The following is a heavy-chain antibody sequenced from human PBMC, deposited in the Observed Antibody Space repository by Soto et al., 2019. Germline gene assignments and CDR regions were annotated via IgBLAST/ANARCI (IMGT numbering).Heavy chain of an antibody. CDR1: GFTFNNYA. Sequence: GGSLRLSCAASGFTFNNYAMNWVRQAPGKGLEWVATISGTGGSTYYAEYVKGRFTISRDNSKNTLYLQMNSLRVEDTAVYYCAKDRLGGNFDYWGQGTQVTVSS. CDR3: AKDRLGGNFDY. CDR2: ISGTGGST. V-gene: IGHV3-23*01. J-gene: IGHJ4*02.